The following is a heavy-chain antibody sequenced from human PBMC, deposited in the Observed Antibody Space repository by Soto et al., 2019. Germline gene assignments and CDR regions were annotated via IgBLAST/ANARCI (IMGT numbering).Heavy chain of an antibody. CDR2: IYSGGST. CDR3: ASTYYDFWSGYKYYYYMDV. Sequence: PGGSLRLSCAASGFTVSSNYMSWVRQAPGKGLEWVSVIYSGGSTYYADSVKGRFTISRDNSKNTLYLQMNSLRAEDTAVYYCASTYYDFWSGYKYYYYMDVWGKGTTVTVSS. V-gene: IGHV3-66*01. J-gene: IGHJ6*03. D-gene: IGHD3-3*01. CDR1: GFTVSSNY.